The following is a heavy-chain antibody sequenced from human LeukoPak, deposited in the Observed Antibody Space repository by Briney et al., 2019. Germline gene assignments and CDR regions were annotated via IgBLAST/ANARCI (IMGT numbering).Heavy chain of an antibody. V-gene: IGHV1-8*01. D-gene: IGHD6-13*01. Sequence: GASVKVSCKASGYTFTSYDINWVRQATGQGLEWMVWMNPNSGNTGYAQKFQGRVTMTRNTSISTAYMELSSLRSEDTAVYYCARARQIAAAGTFPFQHWGQGTLVTVSS. CDR2: MNPNSGNT. CDR1: GYTFTSYD. CDR3: ARARQIAAAGTFPFQH. J-gene: IGHJ1*01.